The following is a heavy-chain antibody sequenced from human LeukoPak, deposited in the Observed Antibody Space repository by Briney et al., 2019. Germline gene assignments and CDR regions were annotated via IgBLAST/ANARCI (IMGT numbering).Heavy chain of an antibody. CDR3: TTDVRDEYTSGWYPIGY. CDR2: MYSGGTA. V-gene: IGHV3-53*01. D-gene: IGHD6-19*01. J-gene: IGHJ4*02. Sequence: GGSLRLSCAASGFTVNSKYMSWVRQAPGKGLEWVSVMYSGGTAFYADSVRGRFAVARDNAKNSLYLQMNSLRAEDTAVYYCTTDVRDEYTSGWYPIGYWGQGTLVTVSS. CDR1: GFTVNSKY.